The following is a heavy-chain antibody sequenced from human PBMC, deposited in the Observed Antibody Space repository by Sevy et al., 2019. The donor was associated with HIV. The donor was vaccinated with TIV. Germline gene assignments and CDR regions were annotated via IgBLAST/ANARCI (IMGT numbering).Heavy chain of an antibody. CDR2: TCYRSKWYT. J-gene: IGHJ4*02. CDR1: GDSVSSNRAA. D-gene: IGHD2-15*01. CDR3: TRGAHSLDY. Sequence: SQTLSLTCVISGDSVSSNRAAWNWIRQSPSRGLEWLGRTCYRSKWYTDYAVSVKSRITINPDTSKNQVSLQLNSVTPEDTAVYYCTRGAHSLDYWGQGTLVTVSS. V-gene: IGHV6-1*01.